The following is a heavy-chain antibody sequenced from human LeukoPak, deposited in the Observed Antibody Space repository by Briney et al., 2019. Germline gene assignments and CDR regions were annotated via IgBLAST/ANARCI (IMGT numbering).Heavy chain of an antibody. J-gene: IGHJ3*02. D-gene: IGHD3-3*01. CDR3: ARTYDFGRGPPGDAFDN. CDR1: GFTFTIFG. Sequence: GGSPRLSCAASGFTFTIFGLNWVRQAPGKGPEWVSYIDARSGITYYADFVQGRFTISRDDARESVFLQMDGLRVDDTAVYYCARTYDFGRGPPGDAFDNWGPGTWVIVS. CDR2: IDARSGIT. V-gene: IGHV3-48*01.